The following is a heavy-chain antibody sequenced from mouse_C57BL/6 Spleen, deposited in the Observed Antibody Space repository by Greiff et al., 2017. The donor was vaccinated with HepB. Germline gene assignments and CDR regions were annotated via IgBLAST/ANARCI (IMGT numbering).Heavy chain of an antibody. CDR2: IYPGDGDT. Sequence: QVQLKQSGAELVKPGASVKISCKASGYAFSSYWMNWVKQRPGKGLEWIGQIYPGDGDTNYNGKFKGKATLTADKSSSTAYMQLSSLTSEDSAVYFCARGDYYGNYLTLYYFDYWGQGTTLTVSS. D-gene: IGHD2-1*01. J-gene: IGHJ2*01. CDR1: GYAFSSYW. CDR3: ARGDYYGNYLTLYYFDY. V-gene: IGHV1-80*01.